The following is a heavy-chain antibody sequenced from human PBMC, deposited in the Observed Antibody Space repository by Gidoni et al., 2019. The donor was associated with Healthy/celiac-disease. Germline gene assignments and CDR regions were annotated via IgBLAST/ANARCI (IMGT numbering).Heavy chain of an antibody. V-gene: IGHV4-34*01. D-gene: IGHD3-16*01. Sequence: QVQLQQWGAGLLKPAETLSLTCAVYGGSVSGYYWSWIRQPPGKGLEWIGEINHIGSTNYNPSLQRRVTISVATSKNQFSLKLSSVTAADTAVYYCARGSFAPIRPLGYWGQGTLVTVSS. CDR2: INHIGST. CDR1: GGSVSGYY. J-gene: IGHJ4*02. CDR3: ARGSFAPIRPLGY.